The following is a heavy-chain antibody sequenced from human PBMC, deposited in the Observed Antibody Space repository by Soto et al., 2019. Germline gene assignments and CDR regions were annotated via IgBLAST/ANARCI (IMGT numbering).Heavy chain of an antibody. D-gene: IGHD1-1*01. CDR2: IYYSGST. CDR3: ARDSRTGTFRYYYGMDV. Sequence: SETLSLTCAVYGGSFSGYYWSWIRQPPGKGLEWIGYIYYSGSTNYNPSLKSRVTISVDTSKNQFSLKLSSVTAADTAVYYCARDSRTGTFRYYYGMDVWGQGTAVTVSS. J-gene: IGHJ6*02. V-gene: IGHV4-59*01. CDR1: GGSFSGYY.